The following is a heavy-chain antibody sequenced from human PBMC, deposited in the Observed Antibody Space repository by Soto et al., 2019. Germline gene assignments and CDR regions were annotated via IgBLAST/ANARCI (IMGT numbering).Heavy chain of an antibody. J-gene: IGHJ6*02. V-gene: IGHV4-31*03. CDR2: VSPSGTT. CDR1: GDSISVGYY. CDR3: AGDRGSYGMDV. Sequence: QVQLQESGPGLVKPSQTLSLTCTVSGDSISVGYYWSWIRQHPGKGLEWIGYVSPSGTTYYNPSLKSRVSISTDTSKNQFSLEVSSVTAADTAVYYCAGDRGSYGMDVWGQGTTVTVSS.